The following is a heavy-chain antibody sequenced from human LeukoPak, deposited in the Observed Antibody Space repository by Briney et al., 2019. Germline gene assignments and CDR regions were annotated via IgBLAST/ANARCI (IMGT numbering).Heavy chain of an antibody. J-gene: IGHJ4*02. CDR2: IIPIFGTA. Sequence: SVTVSCKASGGTFSSYAISWVRQAPGQGLEWMGGIIPIFGTANYAQKFQGRVTITTDESTSTAYMELSSLRSEDTAIYYCARNILGTIIFDFWGQGTLVTVSS. D-gene: IGHD5-12*01. CDR1: GGTFSSYA. CDR3: ARNILGTIIFDF. V-gene: IGHV1-69*05.